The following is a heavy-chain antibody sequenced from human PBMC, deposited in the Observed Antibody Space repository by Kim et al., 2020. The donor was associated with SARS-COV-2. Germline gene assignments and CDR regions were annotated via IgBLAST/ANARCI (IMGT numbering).Heavy chain of an antibody. CDR3: AKDISIYCSGGSCYSGYGMDV. Sequence: GGSLRLSCAASGFTFDDYAMHWVRQAPGKGLEWVSLISGDGGSTYYADSVKGRFTISRDYSKNSLYLQMNSLRTEDTALYYCAKDISIYCSGGSCYSGYGMDVWGQGTTVTVSS. CDR1: GFTFDDYA. D-gene: IGHD2-15*01. J-gene: IGHJ6*02. V-gene: IGHV3-43*02. CDR2: ISGDGGST.